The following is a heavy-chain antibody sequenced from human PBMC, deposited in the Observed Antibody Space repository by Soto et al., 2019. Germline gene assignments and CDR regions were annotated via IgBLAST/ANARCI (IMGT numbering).Heavy chain of an antibody. J-gene: IGHJ4*02. CDR1: GFTFSSYA. CDR3: AKSPPRNYYDSSGYFGGFDY. Sequence: PGGSLRLSCAASGFTFSSYAMSWVRQAPGKGLEWVSAISGSGGSTYYADSVKGRFTISRDNSKNTRYLQMNSLRAEDTAVYYCAKSPPRNYYDSSGYFGGFDYWGQGTLVTVSS. CDR2: ISGSGGST. D-gene: IGHD3-22*01. V-gene: IGHV3-23*01.